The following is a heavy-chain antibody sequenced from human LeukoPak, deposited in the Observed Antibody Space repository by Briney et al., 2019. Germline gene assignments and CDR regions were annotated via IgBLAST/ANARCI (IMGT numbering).Heavy chain of an antibody. V-gene: IGHV3-23*01. CDR2: ITGSGDAT. D-gene: IGHD4-23*01. Sequence: GGSLRLSCVASEFTFSKYTMSWVRQAPGKGLERVSGITGSGDATYYADSVKGRFTISRDNSKNTLYLQMNSLRAEDTAVYYCATADGNRAAPYFDYWGQGALVTVSS. J-gene: IGHJ4*02. CDR3: ATADGNRAAPYFDY. CDR1: EFTFSKYT.